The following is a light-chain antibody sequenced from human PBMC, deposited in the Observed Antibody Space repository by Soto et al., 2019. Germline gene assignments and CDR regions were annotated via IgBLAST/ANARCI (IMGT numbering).Light chain of an antibody. V-gene: IGKV3-11*01. CDR2: DAS. CDR3: QQRSNWPPA. CDR1: QYIGSA. Sequence: EVVLTPSPATLSVSPGDRATLSCRASQYIGSAVAWYHQRSGQAPRLLIFDASIRVPTTPARFSGSVSGTDFTLTISSLEPEDFAVYYCQQRSNWPPAFGQGTRLEIK. J-gene: IGKJ5*01.